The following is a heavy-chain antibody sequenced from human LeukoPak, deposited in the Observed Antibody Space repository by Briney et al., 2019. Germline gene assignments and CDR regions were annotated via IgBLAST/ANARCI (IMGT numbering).Heavy chain of an antibody. J-gene: IGHJ4*02. D-gene: IGHD5-18*01. CDR3: AREHYSYGFAY. CDR1: GGSFSGYY. CDR2: INHSGST. Sequence: SETLSLTCAVYGGSFSGYYWSWNRQPPGKGLEWIGEINHSGSTNYNPSLKSRVTISVDTSKNQFSLKLSSVTAADTAVYYCAREHYSYGFAYWGQGTLVTVSS. V-gene: IGHV4-34*01.